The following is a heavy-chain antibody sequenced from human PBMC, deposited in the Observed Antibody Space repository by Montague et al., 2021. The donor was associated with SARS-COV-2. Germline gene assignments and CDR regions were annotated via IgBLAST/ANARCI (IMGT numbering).Heavy chain of an antibody. CDR2: ISWNGDSV. CDR3: AKVDYSSAWYGPLDY. V-gene: IGHV3-9*01. J-gene: IGHJ4*02. Sequence: SRRLSWSASGFTFGDCAMHWVRQAPGKGLEWVSGISWNGDSVGYADSVRGRFTVSRDNAQNSLYLEMMSLRPEDTAFYYCAKVDYSSAWYGPLDYWGQGTLVTVSS. CDR1: GFTFGDCA. D-gene: IGHD6-19*01.